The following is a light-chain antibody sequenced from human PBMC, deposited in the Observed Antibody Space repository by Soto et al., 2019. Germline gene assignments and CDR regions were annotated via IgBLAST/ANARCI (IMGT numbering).Light chain of an antibody. CDR1: QTVSRYY. J-gene: IGKJ4*01. CDR3: QQALT. CDR2: GAS. V-gene: IGKV3D-7*01. Sequence: VLTQSPATLSLSPGGRATLSCRASQTVSRYYLSWYQKRPGQPPRLLIYGASTRATGVPDRFSGSGSGADFTLTISSLQPEDFAVYYCQQALTFGGGTKVE.